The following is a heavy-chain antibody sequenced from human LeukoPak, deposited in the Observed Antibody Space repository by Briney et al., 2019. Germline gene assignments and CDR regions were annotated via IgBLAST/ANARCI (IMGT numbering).Heavy chain of an antibody. CDR1: GFTFDDYA. Sequence: TGGSLRLSCAASGFTFDDYAMHWVRQAPGKGLEWVSLISGDGGSTYYADSVKGRFTISRDNSENSLYLQMNSLRTEDTALYYCAKEPLTSRTTRALQGWFDPWGQGTLVTVSS. D-gene: IGHD2-2*01. V-gene: IGHV3-43*02. CDR3: AKEPLTSRTTRALQGWFDP. J-gene: IGHJ5*02. CDR2: ISGDGGST.